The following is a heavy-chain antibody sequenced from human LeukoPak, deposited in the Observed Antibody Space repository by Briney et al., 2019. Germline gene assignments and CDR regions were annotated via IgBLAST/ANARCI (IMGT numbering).Heavy chain of an antibody. V-gene: IGHV4-39*07. Sequence: SETLSLTCTVSGGSISSSSYYWGWIRQPPGKGLEWIGSIYYSGSTYYNPSLKSRVTISVDTSKNQFSLKLSSVTAADTAVYYCARGKSSGWPDYWGQGTLVTVSS. J-gene: IGHJ4*02. CDR1: GGSISSSSYY. D-gene: IGHD6-19*01. CDR2: IYYSGST. CDR3: ARGKSSGWPDY.